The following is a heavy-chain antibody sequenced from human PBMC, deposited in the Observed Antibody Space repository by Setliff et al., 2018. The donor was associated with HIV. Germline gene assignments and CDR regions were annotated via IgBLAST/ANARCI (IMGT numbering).Heavy chain of an antibody. CDR3: AAASSWDPLLDY. J-gene: IGHJ4*02. CDR2: VYNSGST. Sequence: SETLSLTCTVSGASITSHYWSWIRQTPGKGLESIGYVYNSGSTNYNPSLKSRVTISVDTSMDQFSLKLNSVTAADTAVYYCAAASSWDPLLDYWGQGTLVTVSS. V-gene: IGHV4-59*04. CDR1: GASITSHY. D-gene: IGHD6-13*01.